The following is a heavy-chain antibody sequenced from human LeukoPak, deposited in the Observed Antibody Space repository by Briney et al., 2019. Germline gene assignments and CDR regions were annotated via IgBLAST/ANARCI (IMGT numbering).Heavy chain of an antibody. Sequence: GRSLRLSCAASGFTFDDYAMHWVRQAPGKGLEWVSGISWNSGSIGYADPVKGRFTISRDNAKNSLYLQMNSLRAEDMALYYCAKDIGSSWYGNYFDYWGQGTLVTVSS. CDR2: ISWNSGSI. CDR3: AKDIGSSWYGNYFDY. CDR1: GFTFDDYA. J-gene: IGHJ4*02. D-gene: IGHD6-13*01. V-gene: IGHV3-9*03.